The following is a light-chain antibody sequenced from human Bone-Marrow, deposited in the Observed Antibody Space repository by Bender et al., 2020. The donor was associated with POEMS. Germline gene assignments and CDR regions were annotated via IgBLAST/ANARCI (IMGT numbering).Light chain of an antibody. CDR1: SSDVGGFVY. CDR3: CSYAGTYTVV. Sequence: QSALTQPASVSGSPGQSITISCTGTSSDVGGFVYVSWYQQHPGKVPKLIIYDVSNRPSGVSNRFSGSKSGNTASLTIFGLQAEDEADYYCCSYAGTYTVVFGGGTKLTVL. CDR2: DVS. J-gene: IGLJ2*01. V-gene: IGLV2-14*01.